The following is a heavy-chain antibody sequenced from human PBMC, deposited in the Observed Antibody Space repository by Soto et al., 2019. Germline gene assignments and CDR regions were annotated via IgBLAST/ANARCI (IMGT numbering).Heavy chain of an antibody. D-gene: IGHD3-3*01. V-gene: IGHV4-34*01. Sequence: SETLSLTCAVYGGSFSGYYWSWIRQPPGKGLEWIGEINHSGSTNYNPSLKSRVTISVDTSKNQFSLKLSSVTAADTAVYYCARAPRGYDFWSGYYNLYYGMDVWGQGTTVTVSS. CDR2: INHSGST. CDR1: GGSFSGYY. J-gene: IGHJ6*02. CDR3: ARAPRGYDFWSGYYNLYYGMDV.